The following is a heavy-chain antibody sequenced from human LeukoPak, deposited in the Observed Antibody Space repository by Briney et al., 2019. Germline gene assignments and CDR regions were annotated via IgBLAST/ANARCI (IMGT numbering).Heavy chain of an antibody. Sequence: PSETLSLTCTVSGGSISSGSYYWSWIRQPAGKGLEWIGRIYTSGSTNYNPSLKSRVTISVDTSKNQFSLKLSSVTAADTAVYYCARDDWSGYSEGNYYYMDVWGKGTTVTVSS. CDR2: IYTSGST. CDR1: GGSISSGSYY. D-gene: IGHD3-3*01. J-gene: IGHJ6*03. CDR3: ARDDWSGYSEGNYYYMDV. V-gene: IGHV4-61*02.